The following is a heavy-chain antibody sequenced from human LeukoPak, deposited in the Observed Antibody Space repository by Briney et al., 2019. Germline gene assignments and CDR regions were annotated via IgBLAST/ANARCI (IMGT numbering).Heavy chain of an antibody. D-gene: IGHD3-22*01. J-gene: IGHJ4*02. V-gene: IGHV1-2*06. CDR3: ARDIVGIGYYDSSGHEDY. CDR1: GYTFTGYY. Sequence: ASVKVSCKASGYTFTGYYIHWVRQAPGQGLEWMGRINPNSGGTNYAQKFQGRVTVTRDTSISTACMELSRLRSDDTAVYYCARDIVGIGYYDSSGHEDYWGQGSLVTVSS. CDR2: INPNSGGT.